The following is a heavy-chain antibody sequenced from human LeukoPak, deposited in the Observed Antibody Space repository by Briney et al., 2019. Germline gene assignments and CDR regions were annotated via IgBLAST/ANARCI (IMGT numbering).Heavy chain of an antibody. D-gene: IGHD3-9*01. Sequence: GGSLRLSCAASGFTFDDYAMHWVRQAPGKGLEWVSGISWNGGSIGYADSVKGRFTISRDNAKNSLYLQMNSLRAEDTALYYCAKYTYYDILTGEFDYWGQGTLVTVSS. CDR2: ISWNGGSI. CDR3: AKYTYYDILTGEFDY. CDR1: GFTFDDYA. V-gene: IGHV3-9*01. J-gene: IGHJ4*02.